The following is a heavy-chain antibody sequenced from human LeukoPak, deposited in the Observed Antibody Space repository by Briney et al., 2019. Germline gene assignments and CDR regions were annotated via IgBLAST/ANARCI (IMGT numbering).Heavy chain of an antibody. CDR1: GFTFSSYA. CDR3: AKAWYSSGWSD. J-gene: IGHJ4*02. CDR2: ISGSGGST. Sequence: PGGSLRLSCAASGFTFSSYAMSWVRQAPGKGLEWVSAISGSGGSTYYAVSVKGRFAISRDNSKNRLYLQMNSLRAEDTAVYYCAKAWYSSGWSDWGPGTLVTVSS. D-gene: IGHD6-19*01. V-gene: IGHV3-23*01.